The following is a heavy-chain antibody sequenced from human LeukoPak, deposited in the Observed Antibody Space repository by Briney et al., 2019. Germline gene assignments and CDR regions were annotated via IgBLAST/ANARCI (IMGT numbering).Heavy chain of an antibody. CDR2: IYYSGST. CDR3: ARGLMVAACYFDY. Sequence: SETLSLTCTVSGGSISSGGYYWSWIRQHPGKGLEWIGYIYYSGSTYYNPSLKSRVTISVDTSKNQFSLKLSSVTAADTAVYYCARGLMVAACYFDYWGQGTLVTVSS. D-gene: IGHD2-15*01. CDR1: GGSISSGGYY. J-gene: IGHJ4*02. V-gene: IGHV4-31*03.